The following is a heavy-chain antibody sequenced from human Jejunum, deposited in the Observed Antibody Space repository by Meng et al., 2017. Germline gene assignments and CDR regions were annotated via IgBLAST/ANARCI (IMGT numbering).Heavy chain of an antibody. CDR3: VRGNNYVWGMIP. V-gene: IGHV4-34*01. D-gene: IGHD3-16*01. CDR2: GSHSGWT. CDR1: GVSPRGSF. Sequence: HVRLKQWGAGLLKPSAPLSLTCALFGVSPRGSFWSWIRQPPGKRLEWIWEGSHSGWTKYNPSLKSRVTISLETSKNQFSLKMSSVTAADTAVYYCVRGNNYVWGMIPWGQGTLVTVSS. J-gene: IGHJ5*02.